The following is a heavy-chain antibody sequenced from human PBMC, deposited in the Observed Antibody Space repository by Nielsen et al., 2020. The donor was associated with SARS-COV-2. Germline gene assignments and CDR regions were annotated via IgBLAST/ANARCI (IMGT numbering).Heavy chain of an antibody. Sequence: SETLSLTCAVSGGSISSGGYSWSWIRQPPGKGLEWIGYIYHSGSTNYNPSLKSRVTISVDTSKNQFSLKLSSVTAADTAVYYCATGDSYGYPGWFDPWGQGTLVTVSS. D-gene: IGHD5-18*01. V-gene: IGHV4-30-2*01. J-gene: IGHJ5*02. CDR2: IYHSGST. CDR3: ATGDSYGYPGWFDP. CDR1: GGSISSGGYS.